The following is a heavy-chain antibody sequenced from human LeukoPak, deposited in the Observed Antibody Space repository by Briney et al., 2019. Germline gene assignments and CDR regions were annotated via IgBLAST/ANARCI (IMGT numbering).Heavy chain of an antibody. CDR3: AKLSTSSGYYYYMDV. CDR1: GFTFSSYG. V-gene: IGHV3-30*02. CDR2: IRYDGSNE. J-gene: IGHJ6*03. Sequence: GGSLRLSCAASGFTFSSYGMHWVRQAPGKGLEWVAFIRYDGSNEYYADSVKGRFTISRDNSKNTLYLQMNSLRAEDTAVYYCAKLSTSSGYYYYMDVWGKGTTVTVSS. D-gene: IGHD3-16*02.